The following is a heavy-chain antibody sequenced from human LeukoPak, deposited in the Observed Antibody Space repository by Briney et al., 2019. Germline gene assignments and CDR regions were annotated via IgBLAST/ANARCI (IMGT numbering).Heavy chain of an antibody. D-gene: IGHD3-9*01. V-gene: IGHV4-59*08. CDR2: IYYSGST. Sequence: KSSETLSLTCAVSGGSISSYYWSWIRQPPGKGLEWIGYIYYSGSTNYNPSLKSRVTISVDTSKNQFSLKLSSVTAADTAVYYCARYYDILTGEYYFDYWGQGTLVTVSS. CDR3: ARYYDILTGEYYFDY. CDR1: GGSISSYY. J-gene: IGHJ4*02.